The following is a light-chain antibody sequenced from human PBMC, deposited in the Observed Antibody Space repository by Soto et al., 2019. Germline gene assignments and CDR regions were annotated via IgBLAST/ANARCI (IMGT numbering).Light chain of an antibody. CDR3: QQYNSFSTWT. J-gene: IGKJ1*01. V-gene: IGKV1-5*01. CDR1: QSISIW. CDR2: DAS. Sequence: QMTQSPSTLSASVGDRVTITCRASQSISIWLAWYQQRPGKAPNLLIYDASNLQSGVPSRFSGSGSGTEFTLTISSLQPDDFATYYCQQYNSFSTWTFGQGTKV.